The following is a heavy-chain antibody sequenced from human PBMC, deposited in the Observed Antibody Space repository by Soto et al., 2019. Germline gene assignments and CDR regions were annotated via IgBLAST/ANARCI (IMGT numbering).Heavy chain of an antibody. CDR2: ISSGGST. D-gene: IGHD2-2*01. V-gene: IGHV3-66*01. Sequence: EVQLVESGGGLVQPGGSLRLSCAASGFTVSSNYMSWVRQAPGKGLEWVSVISSGGSTYYADSLKGRFTISRHNSKNTLYLQMNSLRAEDTAVYYCAIAYCSSTGCYGQFDYWGQGTLVTVSS. CDR3: AIAYCSSTGCYGQFDY. J-gene: IGHJ4*02. CDR1: GFTVSSNY.